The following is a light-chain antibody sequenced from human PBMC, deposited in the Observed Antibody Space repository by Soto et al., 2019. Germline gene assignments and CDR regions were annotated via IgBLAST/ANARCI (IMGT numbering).Light chain of an antibody. CDR1: SSDVGNYDL. CDR3: CSYSSSTTYYV. V-gene: IGLV2-23*02. CDR2: EVN. J-gene: IGLJ1*01. Sequence: QSALTQPASVSGSPGQSITISCTGTSSDVGNYDLVSWFLHHPGKAPKLLIYEVNERPSGVSNRFSGSKSGNTASLTISGLQAEDEADYYCCSYSSSTTYYVFGPGTKLTVL.